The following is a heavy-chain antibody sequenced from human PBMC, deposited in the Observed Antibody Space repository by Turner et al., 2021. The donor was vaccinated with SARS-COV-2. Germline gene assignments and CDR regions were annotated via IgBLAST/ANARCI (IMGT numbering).Heavy chain of an antibody. Sequence: QLQLQESGPGLVKPSEPLSLTCTVSGGSISSSSYYWGWIRQPPGKGLEWIGSIYYSGSTYYNPSLKSRVTISVDTSKNQFSLKLSSGTAADTAVYYCARFEYGYSYDFGFDYWGQGTLVTVSS. D-gene: IGHD5-18*01. CDR2: IYYSGST. J-gene: IGHJ4*02. V-gene: IGHV4-39*01. CDR3: ARFEYGYSYDFGFDY. CDR1: GGSISSSSYY.